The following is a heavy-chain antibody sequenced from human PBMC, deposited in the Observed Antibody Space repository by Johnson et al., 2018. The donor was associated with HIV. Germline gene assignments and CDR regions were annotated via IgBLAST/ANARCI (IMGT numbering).Heavy chain of an antibody. J-gene: IGHJ3*02. Sequence: VQLVESGGGLVQPGGSLRLSCAASGFTFSTYWMHWVRQAPGKGLVWVSRINSDGTSTSYADSMKGRLTISRDNAKNTLYLQMNSLRAEDTAFYYCARDPRGVIVAPSDAFDIWGQGTMVTVSS. CDR2: INSDGTST. CDR3: ARDPRGVIVAPSDAFDI. CDR1: GFTFSTYW. V-gene: IGHV3-74*01. D-gene: IGHD3-10*01.